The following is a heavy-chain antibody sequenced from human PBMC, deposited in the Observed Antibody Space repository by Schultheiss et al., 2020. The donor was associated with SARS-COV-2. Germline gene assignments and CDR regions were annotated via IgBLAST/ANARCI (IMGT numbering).Heavy chain of an antibody. D-gene: IGHD3-10*01. CDR2: INHSGST. CDR1: GFTFSSYA. CDR3: ARQRVAGWFDP. J-gene: IGHJ5*02. V-gene: IGHV4-34*01. Sequence: GSLRLSCAASGFTFSSYAMSWVRQAPGKGLEWIGEINHSGSTNYNPSLKSRVTISVDTSKNQFSLKLSSVTAADTAVYYCARQRVAGWFDPWGQGTLVTVSS.